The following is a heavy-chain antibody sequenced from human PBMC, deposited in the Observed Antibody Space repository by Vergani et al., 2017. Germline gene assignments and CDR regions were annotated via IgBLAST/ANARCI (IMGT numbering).Heavy chain of an antibody. D-gene: IGHD6-13*01. J-gene: IGHJ6*02. V-gene: IGHV3-7*01. CDR3: ASQYSSSYYCYGMDV. CDR1: GFTFSSYW. CDR2: IKQDGSEK. Sequence: EVQLVESGGGLVQPGGSLRLSCAASGFTFSSYWMSWVRQAPGKGLEWVANIKQDGSEKYYVDSVKGRFTISRDNAKNSLYLQMNSLRAEDTAVYYCASQYSSSYYCYGMDVWGQGTTVTVSS.